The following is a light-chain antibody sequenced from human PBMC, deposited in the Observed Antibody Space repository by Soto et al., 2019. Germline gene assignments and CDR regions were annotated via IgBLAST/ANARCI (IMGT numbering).Light chain of an antibody. CDR3: YSTDRSGTP. CDR1: SLPKKY. Sequence: SYELTQPPSVSVSPGQTARITWSGDSLPKKYADWYQQKSGQAPVLVIYEDIKRPSGIPERFSGPSSGTLAILTISGAEVEDEVGHYIYSTDRSGTPFGTGTKVTVL. J-gene: IGLJ1*01. CDR2: EDI. V-gene: IGLV3-10*01.